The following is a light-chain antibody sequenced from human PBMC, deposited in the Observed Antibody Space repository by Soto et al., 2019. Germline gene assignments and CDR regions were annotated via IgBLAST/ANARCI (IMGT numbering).Light chain of an antibody. CDR3: HHYNDYSRV. CDR2: KAS. V-gene: IGKV1-5*03. CDR1: QSVDSW. Sequence: DIQMTQSPSTLSASIGDRVTITCRASQSVDSWLAWYQQQPGKAPKLLIYKASSLQTGVPSRFSGSGSGTEFTLTISSLQPDDFATYYCHHYNDYSRVFGQGTKVEIK. J-gene: IGKJ1*01.